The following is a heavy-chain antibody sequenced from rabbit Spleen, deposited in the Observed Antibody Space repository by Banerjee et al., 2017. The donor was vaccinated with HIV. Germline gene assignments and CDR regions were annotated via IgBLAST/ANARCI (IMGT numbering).Heavy chain of an antibody. V-gene: IGHV1S47*01. D-gene: IGHD8-1*01. CDR3: ARDGAGGSYFAL. CDR1: GFDVSSYG. CDR2: IDPLFGIT. J-gene: IGHJ6*01. Sequence: QEQLVESGGGLVQPGGSLKLSCKASGFDVSSYGVSWVRQAPGTGLEWIGYIDPLFGITYYANWVNGRFSISRENAQNTVFLQMTSLTAADTATYFCARDGAGGSYFALWGPGTLVTVS.